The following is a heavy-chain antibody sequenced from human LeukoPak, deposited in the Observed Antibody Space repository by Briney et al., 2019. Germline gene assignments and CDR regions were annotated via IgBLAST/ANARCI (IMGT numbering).Heavy chain of an antibody. D-gene: IGHD3-16*01. Sequence: GGSLRLSCAVSGLTVSDSFMTWVRQAPGKGLQWVSVIYNADTTQYADSVKGRFTISRDNSKNMVYLQLNSLRDEDTAVYYCARGPRGSYYGYWGRGTLVTVSS. CDR1: GLTVSDSF. J-gene: IGHJ4*02. V-gene: IGHV3-53*01. CDR2: IYNADTT. CDR3: ARGPRGSYYGY.